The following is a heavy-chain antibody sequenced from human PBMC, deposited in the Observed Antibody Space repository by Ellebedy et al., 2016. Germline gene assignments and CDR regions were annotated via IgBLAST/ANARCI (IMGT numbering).Heavy chain of an antibody. CDR1: GFTFDDYA. CDR2: ISWNSGSI. J-gene: IGHJ4*02. CDR3: AKVKQNYDSSGYFFANPFDY. V-gene: IGHV3-9*01. Sequence: SLKISXAASGFTFDDYAMHWVRQAPGKGLEWVSGISWNSGSIGYADSVKGRFTISRDNAKNSLYLQMNSLRAEDTALYYCAKVKQNYDSSGYFFANPFDYWGQGTLVTVSS. D-gene: IGHD3-22*01.